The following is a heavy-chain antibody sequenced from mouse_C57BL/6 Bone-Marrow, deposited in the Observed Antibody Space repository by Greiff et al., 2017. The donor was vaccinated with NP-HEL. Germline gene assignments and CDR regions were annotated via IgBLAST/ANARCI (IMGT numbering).Heavy chain of an antibody. CDR2: INPNNGGT. CDR3: ARELWFAY. V-gene: IGHV1-26*01. Sequence: VQLQQSGPELVKPGASVKISCKASGYTFTDYYMNWVKQSHGKSLEWIGDINPNNGGTSYNQKFKGKATLTVDKSSSTAYMELRSLTSEDSAVYYCARELWFAYWGQGTLVTVSA. CDR1: GYTFTDYY. J-gene: IGHJ3*01.